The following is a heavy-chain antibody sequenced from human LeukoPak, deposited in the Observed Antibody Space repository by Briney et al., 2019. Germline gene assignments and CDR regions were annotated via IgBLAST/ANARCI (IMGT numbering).Heavy chain of an antibody. CDR1: GYTFTSYA. V-gene: IGHV1-3*01. CDR3: ARDGEYYYDSSGYPDY. CDR2: INAGNGNT. Sequence: EASVKVSCKASGYTFTSYAMHWVRQAPGQRLEWMGWINAGNGNTKYSQKFQGRVTITRDTSASTAYMELSSLRSEDTAVYYCARDGEYYYDSSGYPDYWGQGTLVTVSS. J-gene: IGHJ4*02. D-gene: IGHD3-22*01.